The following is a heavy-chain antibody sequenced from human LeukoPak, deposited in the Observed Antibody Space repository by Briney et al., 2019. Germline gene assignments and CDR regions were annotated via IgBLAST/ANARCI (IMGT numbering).Heavy chain of an antibody. D-gene: IGHD3-22*01. Sequence: SVKVSCKASGGTFSSYAISWVRQAPGQGLEWMGRIIPIFGIANYAQKFQVRVTITADKSTSTAYMELSSLRSEDTAVYYCARDSEQAYYYDSSGYYPADYFDYWGQGTLVTVSS. J-gene: IGHJ4*02. CDR3: ARDSEQAYYYDSSGYYPADYFDY. V-gene: IGHV1-69*04. CDR2: IIPIFGIA. CDR1: GGTFSSYA.